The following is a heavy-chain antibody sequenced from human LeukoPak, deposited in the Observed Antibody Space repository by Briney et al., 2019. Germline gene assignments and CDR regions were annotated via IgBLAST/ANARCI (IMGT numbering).Heavy chain of an antibody. CDR3: ARGGCSGGSCYYRGGFDP. D-gene: IGHD2-15*01. J-gene: IGHJ5*02. CDR2: IYYSGST. V-gene: IGHV4-31*03. Sequence: SETLSLTCTVSGGSISSGGYYWSWIRQHPGKGLERIGYIYYSGSTYYNPSLKSRVTISVDTSKNQFSLKLSSVAAADTAVYYCARGGCSGGSCYYRGGFDPWGQGTLVTVSS. CDR1: GGSISSGGYY.